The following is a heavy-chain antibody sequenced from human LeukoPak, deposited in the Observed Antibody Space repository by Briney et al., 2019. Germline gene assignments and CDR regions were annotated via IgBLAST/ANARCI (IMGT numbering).Heavy chain of an antibody. CDR2: ISYDGSNK. Sequence: GGSLRLSCAASGFTFSSYAMHWVRQAPGKGLEWVAVISYDGSNKYYADSVKGRFTISRDNSKNTLYLQMNSLGAEDTAVYYCASASLDAFDIWGQGTMVTVSS. V-gene: IGHV3-30*04. CDR1: GFTFSSYA. CDR3: ASASLDAFDI. J-gene: IGHJ3*02.